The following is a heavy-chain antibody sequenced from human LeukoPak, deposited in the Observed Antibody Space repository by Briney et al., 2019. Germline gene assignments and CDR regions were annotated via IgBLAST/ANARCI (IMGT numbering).Heavy chain of an antibody. D-gene: IGHD3-16*02. Sequence: PSETLSLTCTVSGGSISSYYWSWIRQPPGKGLEWIGYIYYSGSTNYNPSLKSRVTISVDTSKNQFSLKLSSVTAADTAVYYCARAYDYVWGSYRSDYWGREPWSPSPQ. J-gene: IGHJ4*02. V-gene: IGHV4-59*01. CDR1: GGSISSYY. CDR2: IYYSGST. CDR3: ARAYDYVWGSYRSDY.